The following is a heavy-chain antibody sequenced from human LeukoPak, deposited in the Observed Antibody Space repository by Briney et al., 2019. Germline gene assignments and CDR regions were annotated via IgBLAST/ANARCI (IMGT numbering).Heavy chain of an antibody. D-gene: IGHD5-12*01. CDR3: ARGWMKDAFDI. CDR1: GGSISSYY. J-gene: IGHJ3*02. CDR2: IYYSGST. V-gene: IGHV4-59*01. Sequence: PSETLPLTCTVSGGSISSYYWSWIRQPPGKGLEWIGYIYYSGSTNYNPSLKSRVTISVDTSKNQFSLKLSSVTAADTAVYYCARGWMKDAFDIWGQGTMVTVSS.